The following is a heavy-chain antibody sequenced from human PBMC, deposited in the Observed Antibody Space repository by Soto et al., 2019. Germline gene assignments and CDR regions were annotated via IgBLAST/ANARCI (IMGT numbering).Heavy chain of an antibody. CDR2: MRNKAKTYTT. CDR3: ARVSITVGATSYFDY. CDR1: GFTFSDHY. D-gene: IGHD1-26*01. Sequence: EVQLVESGGGLVQPGGSLRLSCAASGFTFSDHYMDWVRQAPGKGLEWVGRMRNKAKTYTTEYAASVRGRFTFSRDDSKNSVYLQMSSLETEDTAVYYCARVSITVGATSYFDYWGQGPLVTVSS. V-gene: IGHV3-72*01. J-gene: IGHJ4*02.